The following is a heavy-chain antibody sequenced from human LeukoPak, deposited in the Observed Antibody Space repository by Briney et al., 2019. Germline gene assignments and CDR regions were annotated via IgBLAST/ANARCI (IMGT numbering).Heavy chain of an antibody. CDR1: GFTFGTYD. V-gene: IGHV3-23*01. CDR2: CLDSSCTE. D-gene: IGHD3-10*01. CDR3: VRDSEGSFDY. J-gene: IGHJ4*02. Sequence: GGSLRLSCAASGFTFGTYDMSWVRQAPGKGLEWVSTLACLDSSCTEYYSDSVKGRFSIPRDKSKSTLSLQLNSLRVEDTAIYYCVRDSEGSFDYWGQGTLVTVSS.